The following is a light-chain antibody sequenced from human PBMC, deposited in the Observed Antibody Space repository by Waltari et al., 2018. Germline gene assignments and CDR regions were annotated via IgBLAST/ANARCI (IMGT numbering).Light chain of an antibody. CDR2: GKE. CDR1: SLRTSY. J-gene: IGLJ3*02. Sequence: SSELTQGPDVSVALGQTVKITCQGDSLRTSYASWYQVKPGQAPLLVLFGKEKRPSGIPDRISGYSSGRTSSLTITGAQAEDEADYYCHSRKGRDNQVVFGGGTKLTVL. CDR3: HSRKGRDNQVV. V-gene: IGLV3-19*01.